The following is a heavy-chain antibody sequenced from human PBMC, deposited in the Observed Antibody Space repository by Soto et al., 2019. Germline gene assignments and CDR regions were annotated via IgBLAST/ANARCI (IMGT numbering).Heavy chain of an antibody. D-gene: IGHD4-17*01. CDR2: ITSDGRT. V-gene: IGHV3-23*01. CDR1: GFTFSSYA. J-gene: IGHJ4*02. CDR3: AKDYSTVTTDPLSVVLFDY. Sequence: XVSLRLSCAASGFTFSSYAMSWVRQAPGKGLEWVSIITSDGRTYYADSVKGRFTISRDNSKNTVYLQMNSLRAEDTAVYYCAKDYSTVTTDPLSVVLFDYWGQGALVTVSS.